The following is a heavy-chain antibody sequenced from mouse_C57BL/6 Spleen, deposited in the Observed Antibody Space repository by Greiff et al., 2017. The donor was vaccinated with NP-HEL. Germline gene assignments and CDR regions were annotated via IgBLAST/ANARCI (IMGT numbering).Heavy chain of an antibody. J-gene: IGHJ2*01. Sequence: QVQLQQPGAELVKPGASVKLSCKASGYTFTSYWMQWVKQRPGQGLEWIGEIDPSDSYTNYNQKFKGKATLTVDTSSSTAYMQLSSLTSEDSAVYYCARGTGYDYGRDYFDYWGQGTTLTVSS. CDR2: IDPSDSYT. CDR1: GYTFTSYW. V-gene: IGHV1-50*01. CDR3: ARGTGYDYGRDYFDY. D-gene: IGHD2-4*01.